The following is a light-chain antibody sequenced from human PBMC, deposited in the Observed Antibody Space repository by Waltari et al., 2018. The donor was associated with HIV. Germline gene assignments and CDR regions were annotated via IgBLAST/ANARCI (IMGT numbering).Light chain of an antibody. V-gene: IGLV2-8*01. CDR1: SSVVGRYDY. J-gene: IGLJ2*01. Sequence: QSALTQPPSASGSLGQSVTISCPRRSSVVGRYDYVSWYQQHPGKAPKLLIFEVNQRPSGGPDRFSGSKSGNTASLTASGRQAEDEAEYSCSSYAGINPVIFGGGTTLTVL. CDR3: SSYAGINPVI. CDR2: EVN.